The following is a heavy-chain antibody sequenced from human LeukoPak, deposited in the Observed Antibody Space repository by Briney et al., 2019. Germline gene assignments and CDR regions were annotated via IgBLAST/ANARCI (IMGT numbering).Heavy chain of an antibody. CDR1: GGTFSSYT. Sequence: SVEVSCKASGGTFSSYTISWVRQAPGQGLEWMGRIIPILGIANYAQKFQGRVTITADKSTSTAYMELSSLRSEETAVYYCARDPSDSSSWIKGYFQHWGQGTLVTVSS. J-gene: IGHJ1*01. CDR2: IIPILGIA. CDR3: ARDPSDSSSWIKGYFQH. D-gene: IGHD6-13*01. V-gene: IGHV1-69*04.